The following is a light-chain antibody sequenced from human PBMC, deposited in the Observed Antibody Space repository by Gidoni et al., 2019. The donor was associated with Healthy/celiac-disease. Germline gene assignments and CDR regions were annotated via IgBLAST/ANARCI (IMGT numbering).Light chain of an antibody. CDR2: DVS. CDR3: FSYAGSYTPVV. Sequence: QSALTQPRSVSGYPGQSVTISCNGTSSDVGGYNYVSWYQQHPGKAPKLMIYDVSKRPSGVPDRFSGSKSGNTASLTISGLQAEDEADYYCFSYAGSYTPVVFGGGTKLTV. V-gene: IGLV2-11*01. J-gene: IGLJ2*01. CDR1: SSDVGGYNY.